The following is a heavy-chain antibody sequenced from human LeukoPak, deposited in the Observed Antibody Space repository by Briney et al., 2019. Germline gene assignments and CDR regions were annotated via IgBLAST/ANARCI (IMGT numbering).Heavy chain of an antibody. J-gene: IGHJ4*02. Sequence: SETLSLTCTVSGVSISSNGYYWAWFRQPPGKGLEWIGSIYYSGGTYYNPSLKSRVTISIDTSKNQFSLKLSSVTAADTAVYYCGGGWDTGIFDYWGQGTLVTVSS. CDR3: GGGWDTGIFDY. CDR1: GVSISSNGYY. D-gene: IGHD6-19*01. V-gene: IGHV4-39*07. CDR2: IYYSGGT.